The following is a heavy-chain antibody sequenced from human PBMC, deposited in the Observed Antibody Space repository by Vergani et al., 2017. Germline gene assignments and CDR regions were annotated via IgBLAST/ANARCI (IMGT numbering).Heavy chain of an antibody. CDR3: ARGSGVDYCSSTSCSTYYYYYYGMDV. V-gene: IGHV4-61*01. Sequence: QVQLQESGPGLVKPSETLSLTCTVSGGSVSSGSYYWSWIRQPPGKGLEWIGYIYYSGSTNYNPSLKSRVTISVDTSKNQFSLKLSSVTAADTAVYYCARGSGVDYCSSTSCSTYYYYYYGMDVWGQGTTVTVSS. D-gene: IGHD2-2*01. J-gene: IGHJ6*02. CDR2: IYYSGST. CDR1: GGSVSSGSYY.